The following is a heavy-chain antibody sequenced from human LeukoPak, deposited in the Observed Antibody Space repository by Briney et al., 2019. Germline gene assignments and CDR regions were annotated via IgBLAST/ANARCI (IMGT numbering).Heavy chain of an antibody. CDR2: INADNGMT. V-gene: IGHV1-3*03. D-gene: IGHD2-15*01. Sequence: ASVKVSCKASRYTFTGYYMHWGRQAPGQRPEGMGGINADNGMTKYSQYFQDRITISRATSASTAYMELRSLRSEDKAVYYCPRGRRTGGSNRDFYFYYYMDVWGTGTTVIVSS. CDR1: RYTFTGYY. CDR3: PRGRRTGGSNRDFYFYYYMDV. J-gene: IGHJ6*03.